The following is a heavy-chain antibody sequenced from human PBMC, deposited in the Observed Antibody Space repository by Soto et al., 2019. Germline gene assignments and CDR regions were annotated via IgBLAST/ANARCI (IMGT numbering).Heavy chain of an antibody. CDR2: ISAYNGNT. V-gene: IGHV1-18*01. CDR3: ARDTPQYYYDSSGIVVAFDI. J-gene: IGHJ3*02. Sequence: ASVKVSCKASGYTFTSYGISWVRQAKEQGLEWMGWISAYNGNTNYAQKLQGRVTMTTDTSTSTAYMELRSLRSDDTAVYYCARDTPQYYYDSSGIVVAFDIWGQGTMVTVSS. D-gene: IGHD3-22*01. CDR1: GYTFTSYG.